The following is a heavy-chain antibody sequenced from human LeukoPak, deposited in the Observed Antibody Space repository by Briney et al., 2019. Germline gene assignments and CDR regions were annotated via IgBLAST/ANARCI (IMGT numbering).Heavy chain of an antibody. V-gene: IGHV1-8*03. CDR1: GYTFTSYD. CDR3: VRAHVLRYFDWFNYYYYYMDV. D-gene: IGHD3-9*01. Sequence: ASVKVSCKASGYTFTSYDINWVRQATGQGLEWMGWMNPNSGNTGYAQKFQGRVTITRNTSISTAYMELSSLRSEDTAVYYCVRAHVLRYFDWFNYYYYYMDVWGKGTTVTVSS. CDR2: MNPNSGNT. J-gene: IGHJ6*03.